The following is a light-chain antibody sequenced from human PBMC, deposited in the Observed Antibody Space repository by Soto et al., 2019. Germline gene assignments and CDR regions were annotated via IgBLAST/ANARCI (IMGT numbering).Light chain of an antibody. Sequence: QSALTQPRSVSGSPGQSVTISCTGTSRDVGAYNYVSWYQQHPGKAPKLIIYDVSKWPPGVPDRFSGSKSGNTASLTISGLQAEDEADYYCCSSAGSSTVIFGGGTKLTVL. CDR3: CSSAGSSTVI. CDR2: DVS. V-gene: IGLV2-11*01. CDR1: SRDVGAYNY. J-gene: IGLJ2*01.